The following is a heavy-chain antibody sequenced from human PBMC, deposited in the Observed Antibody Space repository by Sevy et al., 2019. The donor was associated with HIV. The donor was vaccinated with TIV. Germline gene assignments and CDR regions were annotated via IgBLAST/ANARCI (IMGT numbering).Heavy chain of an antibody. J-gene: IGHJ6*02. CDR3: ARSHDSTTYYSQYYYAYGMDV. CDR2: IGIHQGHT. D-gene: IGHD3-10*01. V-gene: IGHV1-18*04. Sequence: ASVKVSCKASGYVFDNYGISWVRQAPRQGLEWMGWIGIHQGHTVYAEKFQGRVTVTRDTSTTTTYMELRSLRSDDTGVYFCARSHDSTTYYSQYYYAYGMDVWGQGTTVTVSS. CDR1: GYVFDNYG.